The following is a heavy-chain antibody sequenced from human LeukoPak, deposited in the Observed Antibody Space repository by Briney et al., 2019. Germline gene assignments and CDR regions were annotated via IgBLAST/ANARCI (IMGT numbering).Heavy chain of an antibody. CDR3: ARTTGPITRDAFDI. J-gene: IGHJ3*02. V-gene: IGHV4-59*01. Sequence: SETLSLTCTVSGGSISSYYWSWIRQPPGKGLEWIGYIYYSGSTNYNPSLKSRVTISVDTSKNQFSLKLSSVTAADTAVYYCARTTGPITRDAFDIWGQGTMVTVSS. D-gene: IGHD5-12*01. CDR1: GGSISSYY. CDR2: IYYSGST.